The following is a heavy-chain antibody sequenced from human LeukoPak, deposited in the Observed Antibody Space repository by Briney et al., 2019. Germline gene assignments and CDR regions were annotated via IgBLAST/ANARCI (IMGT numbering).Heavy chain of an antibody. Sequence: GESLKISCQGSGYSFTSYWIVWVRQMPGKGLEWMGIIFPSASNTRYSPSFQGQVTISADKSINTAYPQWSSLKASDTAMYYCARLGPETLDYWGQGTLVTVSS. D-gene: IGHD1-14*01. J-gene: IGHJ4*02. CDR3: ARLGPETLDY. CDR1: GYSFTSYW. V-gene: IGHV5-51*01. CDR2: IFPSASNT.